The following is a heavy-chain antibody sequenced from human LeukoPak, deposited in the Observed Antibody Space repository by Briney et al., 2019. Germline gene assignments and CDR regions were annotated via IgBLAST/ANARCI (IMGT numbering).Heavy chain of an antibody. D-gene: IGHD3-10*01. CDR1: GGAVTSNSYY. V-gene: IGHV4-61*01. CDR2: ISYSGST. Sequence: SETLSLTCTLSGGAVTSNSYYWSRIRHPPGKGLEWIGYISYSGSTNYNPSLKSRITISVDTSKNQFSLKLTSVTAADTAVYYCAAICFGNLAIDYWGQGTLVTVSS. J-gene: IGHJ4*02. CDR3: AAICFGNLAIDY.